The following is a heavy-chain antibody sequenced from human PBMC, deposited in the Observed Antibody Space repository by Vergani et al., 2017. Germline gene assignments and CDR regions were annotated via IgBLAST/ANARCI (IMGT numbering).Heavy chain of an antibody. D-gene: IGHD4-23*01. CDR1: GGSVSSGSYY. CDR3: AGVGSTTTVVTPCGNYYSYGMDV. J-gene: IGHJ6*02. V-gene: IGHV4-61*01. CDR2: IYYSGST. Sequence: QVQLQESGPGLVKPSETLSLTCTVSGGSVSSGSYYWSWIRHPPGKGLECIGYIYYSGSTNSNPSLKSRVTISVDTSKNQFSLKLGSLTAADTAVYYCAGVGSTTTVVTPCGNYYSYGMDVWGQGTTVTVSS.